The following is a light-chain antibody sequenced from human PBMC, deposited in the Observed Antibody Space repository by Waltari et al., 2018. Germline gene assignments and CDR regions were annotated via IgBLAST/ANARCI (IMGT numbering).Light chain of an antibody. CDR2: GAS. Sequence: IVLTQSPGPLSLSPGERATLSCRASQTVSRSLAWYQQKPGQAPKLLIYGASTRATGIPDRFTGSGSGTDFSLTISSLEPEDFAIYFCQHYVRLPATFG. V-gene: IGKV3-20*01. J-gene: IGKJ1*01. CDR1: QTVSRS. CDR3: QHYVRLPAT.